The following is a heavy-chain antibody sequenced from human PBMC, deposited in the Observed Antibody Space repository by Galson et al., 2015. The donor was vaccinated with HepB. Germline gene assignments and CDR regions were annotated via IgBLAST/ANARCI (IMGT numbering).Heavy chain of an antibody. Sequence: SVKVSCKASGYTFTSYAMHWVRQAPGQRLEWMGWINAGNGNTKYSQKFQGRVTITRDTSASTAYMELSSLRSEDTAVYYCASFRSYSGYGFHWGQGTLVTVSS. J-gene: IGHJ4*02. CDR2: INAGNGNT. CDR1: GYTFTSYA. CDR3: ASFRSYSGYGFH. V-gene: IGHV1-3*01. D-gene: IGHD5-12*01.